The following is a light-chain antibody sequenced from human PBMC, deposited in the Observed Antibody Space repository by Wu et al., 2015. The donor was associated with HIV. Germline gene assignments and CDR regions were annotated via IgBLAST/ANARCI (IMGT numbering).Light chain of an antibody. Sequence: AIQMTQSPSSLSASIGDRVTITCRASQGIRNDLGWYQQQPGKAPKLLIYAASSLQSGVPSRFSGSGSGTDFTLTISSLQPEDFATYYCLQDYNYPRTFGQGTKVEIK. CDR1: QGIRND. J-gene: IGKJ1*01. V-gene: IGKV1-6*01. CDR3: LQDYNYPRT. CDR2: AAS.